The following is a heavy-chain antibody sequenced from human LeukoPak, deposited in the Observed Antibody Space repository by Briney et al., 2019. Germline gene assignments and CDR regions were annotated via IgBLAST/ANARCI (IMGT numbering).Heavy chain of an antibody. CDR1: GFTVSSNY. Sequence: PGGSLRLSCAASGFTVSSNYMSWVRQAPGKGLEWVSVIYSGGSTYYADSVKGRFTISRDNSKNTLYLQMNSLRAEDTAVYYCAREIQGYYSDYWGQGTLVTVSS. D-gene: IGHD5-18*01. CDR2: IYSGGST. V-gene: IGHV3-53*01. J-gene: IGHJ4*02. CDR3: AREIQGYYSDY.